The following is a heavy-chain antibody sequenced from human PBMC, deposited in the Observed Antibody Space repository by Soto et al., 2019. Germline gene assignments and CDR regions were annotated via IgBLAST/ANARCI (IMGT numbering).Heavy chain of an antibody. J-gene: IGHJ4*02. CDR3: AKPVYYYDSSGYYY. CDR2: ISGSGGST. CDR1: GFTFSSYA. V-gene: IGHV3-23*01. Sequence: PGGSLRLSCAASGFTFSSYAMSWVRQAPGKGLEWVSAISGSGGSTYYADSVKGRFTISRDNSKNTLYLQMNSLRAEDTAVYYCAKPVYYYDSSGYYYWGQGTLVTVSS. D-gene: IGHD3-22*01.